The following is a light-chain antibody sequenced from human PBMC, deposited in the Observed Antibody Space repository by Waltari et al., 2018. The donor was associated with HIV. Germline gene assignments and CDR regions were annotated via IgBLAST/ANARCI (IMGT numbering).Light chain of an antibody. V-gene: IGLV2-14*03. CDR1: SSDVGGYNY. Sequence: QAALTQPASVSGSPGQSITISCTGTSSDVGGYNYVSWSQQYPGKAPKLMIYDVSNRPSGVSNRFSGSKSANTASLTISGLQAEDEADYYCSSYTSSSTLVFGTGTKVTVL. J-gene: IGLJ1*01. CDR3: SSYTSSSTLV. CDR2: DVS.